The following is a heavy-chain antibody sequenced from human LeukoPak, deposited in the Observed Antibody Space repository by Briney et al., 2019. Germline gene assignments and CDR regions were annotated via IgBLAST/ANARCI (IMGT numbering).Heavy chain of an antibody. D-gene: IGHD2-21*01. Sequence: GGSLRLSCAASGFTVSSYSMNWVRQAPGKGLEWVGRIKPKTDGETTEYAAPVKDRFSISRDDSKSMMYLQMNSLKTEDTAVYYCITPLPYSAQGGQGTLVTVSS. CDR3: ITPLPYSAQ. CDR1: GFTVSSYS. CDR2: IKPKTDGETT. J-gene: IGHJ4*02. V-gene: IGHV3-15*07.